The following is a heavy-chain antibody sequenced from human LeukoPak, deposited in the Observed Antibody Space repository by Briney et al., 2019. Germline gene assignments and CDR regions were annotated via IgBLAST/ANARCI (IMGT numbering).Heavy chain of an antibody. CDR1: GGSISSGGYY. V-gene: IGHV4-31*03. J-gene: IGHJ4*02. CDR2: IYYSGST. CDR3: ARDIYDSSGYYMDY. Sequence: SQTLSLTCTVSGGSISSGGYYWTWIRQPPGKGLEWIGYIYYSGSTYYNPSLKSRVTISVDTSKNQFSLKLSSVTAADTAVYYCARDIYDSSGYYMDYWGQGTLVTVSS. D-gene: IGHD3-22*01.